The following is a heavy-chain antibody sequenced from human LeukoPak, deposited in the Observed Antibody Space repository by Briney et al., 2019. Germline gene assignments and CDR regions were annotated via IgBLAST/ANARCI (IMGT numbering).Heavy chain of an antibody. CDR3: AKGRSTSWVRSPIDV. V-gene: IGHV3-30*18. D-gene: IGHD3-16*01. CDR2: ISYDGSNK. Sequence: PGRSLRLSCAASGFTFSSYGMHWVRQAPGKGLEWVAVISYDGSNKYYADSVKGRFTISRDNSKNTLYLQMNSLRAEDTAIYYCAKGRSTSWVRSPIDVWGQGTTVTVSS. J-gene: IGHJ6*02. CDR1: GFTFSSYG.